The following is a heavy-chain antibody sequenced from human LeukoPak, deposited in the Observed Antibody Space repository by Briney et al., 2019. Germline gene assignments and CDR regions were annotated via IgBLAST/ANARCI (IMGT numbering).Heavy chain of an antibody. V-gene: IGHV4-34*01. CDR2: INHSGST. J-gene: IGHJ4*02. CDR3: ARTPYDSSGYYPPPFVY. Sequence: SETLSLTCAVYGGSSSGYYWSWIRQPPGKGLEWIGEINHSGSTNYNPSLKSRVTISVDTSKNQFSLKLSSVTAADTAVYYCARTPYDSSGYYPPPFVYCGEGALVTVSS. D-gene: IGHD3-22*01. CDR1: GGSSSGYY.